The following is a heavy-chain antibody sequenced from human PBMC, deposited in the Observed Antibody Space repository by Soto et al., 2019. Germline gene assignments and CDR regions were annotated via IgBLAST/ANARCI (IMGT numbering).Heavy chain of an antibody. D-gene: IGHD2-15*01. CDR2: IYHSGST. J-gene: IGHJ4*02. CDR3: ARHGYKDNYFDY. V-gene: IGHV4-30-2*01. CDR1: GGSISSGGYS. Sequence: PSETLSLTCAVSGGSISSGGYSWSWIRQPPGKGLEWIGYIYHSGSTYYNPSLKSRVTISVDTSKNQFSLKLSSVTAADTAVYYCARHGYKDNYFDYWGQGTLVTVSS.